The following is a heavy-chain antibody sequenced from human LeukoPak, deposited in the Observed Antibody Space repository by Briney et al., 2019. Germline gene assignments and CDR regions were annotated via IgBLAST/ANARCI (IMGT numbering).Heavy chain of an antibody. D-gene: IGHD1-20*01. CDR2: IKQDGSEK. V-gene: IGHV3-7*01. J-gene: IGHJ4*02. Sequence: GGSLRLSCAASGFTFSCYAMSWVRQAPGKGLEWVANIKQDGSEKYYVDSVKGRFTISRDNAKNSLYLQMNSLRAEDTAVYYCARDRDPLYNWNLEYYFDYWGQGTLVTVSS. CDR3: ARDRDPLYNWNLEYYFDY. CDR1: GFTFSCYA.